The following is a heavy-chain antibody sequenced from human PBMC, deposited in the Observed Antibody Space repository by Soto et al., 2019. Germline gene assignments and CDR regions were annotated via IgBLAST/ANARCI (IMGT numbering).Heavy chain of an antibody. CDR3: ARGRSDGMDV. D-gene: IGHD3-10*01. CDR1: GFTVSSDW. Sequence: GGSLRLSCAASGFTVSSDWMTWVRQAPGKGLEWVANIKEDGSEKYYVDSVKGRFTISRDDAKNSLYLQMNSLRVEDTAVFYCARGRSDGMDVWGQGTTVTV. V-gene: IGHV3-7*03. CDR2: IKEDGSEK. J-gene: IGHJ6*02.